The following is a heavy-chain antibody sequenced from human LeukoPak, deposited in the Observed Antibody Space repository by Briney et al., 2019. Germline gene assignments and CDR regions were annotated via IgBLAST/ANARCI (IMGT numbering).Heavy chain of an antibody. CDR1: GFTFSSYG. V-gene: IGHV3-23*01. CDR3: ARGPAANSGNYYAGDY. J-gene: IGHJ4*02. Sequence: AGGSLRLSCAASGFTFSSYGMSWVRQAPGKGLEWVSAISGRGDSTYYADSVKGRFTISRDNAKNTLYLQMNSLKSEDSAAYYCARGPAANSGNYYAGDYWGQGTLVTVSP. CDR2: ISGRGDST. D-gene: IGHD1-26*01.